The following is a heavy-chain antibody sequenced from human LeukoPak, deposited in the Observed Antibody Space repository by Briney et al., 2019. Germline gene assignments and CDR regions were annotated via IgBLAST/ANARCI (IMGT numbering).Heavy chain of an antibody. J-gene: IGHJ5*02. CDR2: INHSGST. D-gene: IGHD4-17*01. V-gene: IGHV4-34*01. CDR1: GGSFSGYY. Sequence: SETLSLTCAVYGGSFSGYYWSWIRQPPGKGLEWIGEINHSGSTNYNPSLKSRVTISVDASKNQFSLKLSSVTAADTAVYYCARGLGGAPTTVLSWGQGTLVTVSS. CDR3: ARGLGGAPTTVLS.